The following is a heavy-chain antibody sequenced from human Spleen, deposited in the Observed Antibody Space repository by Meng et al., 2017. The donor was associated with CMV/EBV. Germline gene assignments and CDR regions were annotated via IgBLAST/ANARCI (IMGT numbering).Heavy chain of an antibody. CDR1: GGTFSSYA. CDR3: ARAARDFWSGYYGFDAFDI. J-gene: IGHJ3*02. V-gene: IGHV1-69*10. CDR2: IIPILGIA. Sequence: SVKVSCKASGGTFSSYAISWVRQAPGQGLEWMGGIIPILGIANYAQKFQGRVTITADKSTSTAYMELSSLRSDDTAVYYCARAARDFWSGYYGFDAFDIWGQGTMVTVSS. D-gene: IGHD3-3*01.